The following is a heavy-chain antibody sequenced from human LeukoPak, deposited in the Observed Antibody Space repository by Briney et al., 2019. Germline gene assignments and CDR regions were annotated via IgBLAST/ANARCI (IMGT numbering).Heavy chain of an antibody. CDR2: IYGGDSK. Sequence: GGSLRLSCAASGFTFSSYAMSWVRQAPGKGLEWVSVIYGGDSKYYADSVKGRFTISRDNPENTLYLQMDRLRVEDTAVYYCAREDRGGYNRVLGAFGLWGHGTMVTVSS. CDR3: AREDRGGYNRVLGAFGL. D-gene: IGHD5-18*01. J-gene: IGHJ3*01. CDR1: GFTFSSYA. V-gene: IGHV3-66*01.